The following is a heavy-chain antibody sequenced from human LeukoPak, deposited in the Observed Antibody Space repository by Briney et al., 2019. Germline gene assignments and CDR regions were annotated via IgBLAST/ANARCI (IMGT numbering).Heavy chain of an antibody. J-gene: IGHJ3*02. CDR2: IYYSGST. V-gene: IGHV4-39*01. CDR3: ASNTGAAFDI. Sequence: SETLSLTCTVSGGSISSSSYYWGWIRQPPGKGLEWIGSIYYSGSTYYNPSLKSRVTISADTSKNQFSLKLSSVTAADTAVYYCASNTGAAFDIWGQGTTVTVSS. D-gene: IGHD3-10*01. CDR1: GGSISSSSYY.